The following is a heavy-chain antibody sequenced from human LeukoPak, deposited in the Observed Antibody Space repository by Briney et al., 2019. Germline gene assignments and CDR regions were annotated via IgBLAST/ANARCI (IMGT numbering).Heavy chain of an antibody. CDR1: GFTFSSYA. V-gene: IGHV3-23*01. CDR3: AKVPHYDFWSGYPKGGAFDI. CDR2: ISGSGGST. Sequence: GGSLRLSCAASGFTFSSYAMSWVRQAPGKGLEWVSAISGSGGSTYYADSAKGRFTISRDNSKNTLYLQMNSLRAEDTAVYYCAKVPHYDFWSGYPKGGAFDIWGQGTMVTVSS. D-gene: IGHD3-3*01. J-gene: IGHJ3*02.